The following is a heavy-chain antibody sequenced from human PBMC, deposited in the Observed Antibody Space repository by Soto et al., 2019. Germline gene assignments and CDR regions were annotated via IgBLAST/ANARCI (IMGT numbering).Heavy chain of an antibody. CDR3: AKDLRYGDTLYYYYGMDV. CDR1: GFTFSSYG. J-gene: IGHJ6*02. CDR2: ISYDGSNK. Sequence: VGSLRLSSETSGFTFSSYGMHGVRQAPGKGLEWVAVISYDGSNKYYADSVKVRFTISRDNSKNTLYLQMNSLRAEDTAVYYCAKDLRYGDTLYYYYGMDVWGQGT. V-gene: IGHV3-30*18. D-gene: IGHD4-17*01.